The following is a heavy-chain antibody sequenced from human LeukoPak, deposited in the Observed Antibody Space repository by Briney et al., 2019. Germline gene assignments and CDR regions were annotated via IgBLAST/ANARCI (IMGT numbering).Heavy chain of an antibody. CDR1: GFTFSRFG. J-gene: IGHJ4*02. CDR2: IWYDGSHK. V-gene: IGHV3-30*02. Sequence: PGGSLRLSCVVSGFTFSRFGMHWVRQAPGKGLEWVAYIWYDGSHKYHTDSVKGRFTISRDNSKNTLYLQVNSLRVEDTAVYYCAKDRRSDFVGYFDYWGQGTLVTVSS. D-gene: IGHD4-23*01. CDR3: AKDRRSDFVGYFDY.